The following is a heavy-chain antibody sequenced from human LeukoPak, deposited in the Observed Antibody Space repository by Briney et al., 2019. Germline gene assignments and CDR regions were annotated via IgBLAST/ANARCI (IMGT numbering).Heavy chain of an antibody. CDR2: ISDNGAGT. D-gene: IGHD5-24*01. J-gene: IGHJ3*01. CDR1: GFTFSGYA. Sequence: GGSLRLSCAASGFTFSGYAMIWVRQAPGKGLEWVSGISDNGAGTYYADSVRGRFTISRDTSKNTLYLQMNSLTADDTALYYCAKGGGNGYNIGFDFWGQGTMVAVSS. CDR3: AKGGGNGYNIGFDF. V-gene: IGHV3-23*01.